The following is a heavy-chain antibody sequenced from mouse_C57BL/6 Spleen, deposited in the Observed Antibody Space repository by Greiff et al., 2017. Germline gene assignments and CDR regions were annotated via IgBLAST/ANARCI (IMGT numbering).Heavy chain of an antibody. CDR2: ISDGGSYT. D-gene: IGHD1-1*01. Sequence: EVMLVESGGGLVKPGGSLKLSCAASGFTFSSYAMSWVRQTPEKRLEWVATISDGGSYTYYPDNVKGRFTISRDNAKNNLYLQMSHLKSEDTAVYYCARDRYGSSRAWFAYWGQGTLVTVSA. V-gene: IGHV5-4*01. CDR1: GFTFSSYA. J-gene: IGHJ3*01. CDR3: ARDRYGSSRAWFAY.